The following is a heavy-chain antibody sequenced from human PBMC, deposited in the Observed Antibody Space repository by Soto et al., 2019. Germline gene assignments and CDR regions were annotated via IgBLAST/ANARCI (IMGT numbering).Heavy chain of an antibody. CDR2: IYPGDSHT. Sequence: GESLKISCKGSGYSFTSYWIGWVRQMPGKGLEWMGIIYPGDSHTRYSPSFQGQVTISADKSISTAYLQWSSLKASDTAMYFCTRQMIQPQMRYNMAVWGQGTTVTVSS. J-gene: IGHJ6*02. CDR3: TRQMIQPQMRYNMAV. CDR1: GYSFTSYW. D-gene: IGHD1-1*01. V-gene: IGHV5-51*01.